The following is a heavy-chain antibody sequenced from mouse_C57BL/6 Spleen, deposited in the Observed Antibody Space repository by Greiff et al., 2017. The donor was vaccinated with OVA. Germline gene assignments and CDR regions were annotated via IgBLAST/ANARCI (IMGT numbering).Heavy chain of an antibody. Sequence: VHVKQSGAELVRPGASVKLSCTASGFNIKDDYMHWVKQRPEQGLEWIGWIDPENGDTEYASKFQGKATITADASSNTAYLQLSSLTSEDTAVYYCTTMADYYGSSSWFAYWGQGTLVTVSA. CDR3: TTMADYYGSSSWFAY. CDR1: GFNIKDDY. V-gene: IGHV14-4*01. D-gene: IGHD1-1*01. J-gene: IGHJ3*01. CDR2: IDPENGDT.